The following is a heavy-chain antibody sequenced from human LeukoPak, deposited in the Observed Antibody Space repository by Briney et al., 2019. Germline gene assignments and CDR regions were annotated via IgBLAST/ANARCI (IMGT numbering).Heavy chain of an antibody. Sequence: PSETLSLTCTVSGGSISSYYWSWIRQPPGKGLEWIGYIYYSGSTNYNPSLKSRVTISVDTSKNQFSLKLSSVTAADTAVYYCARHVGSAADDFDYWGRGTLVTVSS. V-gene: IGHV4-59*08. J-gene: IGHJ4*02. CDR2: IYYSGST. CDR1: GGSISSYY. CDR3: ARHVGSAADDFDY. D-gene: IGHD6-13*01.